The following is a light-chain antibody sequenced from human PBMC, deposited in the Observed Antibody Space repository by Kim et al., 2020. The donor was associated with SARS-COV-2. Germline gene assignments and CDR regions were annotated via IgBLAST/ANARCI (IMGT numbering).Light chain of an antibody. CDR2: HDS. V-gene: IGLV3-1*01. CDR1: KLGGKS. CDR3: QAWDSSSDR. J-gene: IGLJ2*01. Sequence: SYELTQPPSVSVSPGQTASITCSGDKLGGKSVYWYQQKPGQSPVLVIYHDSNRPSGIPERFSGSNPGNTTTLTISGTQARDEADYCCQAWDSSSDRVVGG.